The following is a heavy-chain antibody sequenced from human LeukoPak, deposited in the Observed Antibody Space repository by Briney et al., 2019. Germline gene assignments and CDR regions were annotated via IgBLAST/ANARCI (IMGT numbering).Heavy chain of an antibody. CDR3: TTRGHV. V-gene: IGHV3-21*01. CDR1: GFTFSSYS. J-gene: IGHJ4*02. Sequence: GGSLRLSCAASGFTFSSYSMNWVRQAPGKGLEWVSSISSSSAYIFYADSVKGRFTISRDNVKNFLYLQMSSLRAEDTAMYYCTTRGHVWGQGSLVTVSS. D-gene: IGHD3-10*01. CDR2: ISSSSAYI.